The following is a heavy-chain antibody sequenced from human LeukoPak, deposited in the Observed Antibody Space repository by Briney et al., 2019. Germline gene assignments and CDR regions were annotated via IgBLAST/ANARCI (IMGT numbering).Heavy chain of an antibody. CDR3: AKGKGTLGDFDY. Sequence: TGGSLRLSCAASGFTFYDYTMHWVRHAPGKGLEWVSLISWDGGSTYYADSVKGRFTISRDNSKNSLYLQMNSLRTEDTALYYCAKGKGTLGDFDYWGQGTLVTVSS. CDR1: GFTFYDYT. V-gene: IGHV3-43*01. D-gene: IGHD3-16*01. CDR2: ISWDGGST. J-gene: IGHJ4*02.